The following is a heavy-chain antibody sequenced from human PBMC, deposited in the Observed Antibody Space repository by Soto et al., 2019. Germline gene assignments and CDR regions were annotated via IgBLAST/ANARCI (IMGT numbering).Heavy chain of an antibody. Sequence: QLQLQESGPGLVKPSETLSLTCTVSGGSISDTTYYWAWIRQPPGKGLEWIVSIYYSGSTHYNPSLKSRVTISVDTSNNLFSLKLSSVTAADTAVYYCARRKWLSHFDYWGQGTLVTVSS. V-gene: IGHV4-39*01. CDR3: ARRKWLSHFDY. CDR1: GGSISDTTYY. D-gene: IGHD5-18*01. J-gene: IGHJ4*02. CDR2: IYYSGST.